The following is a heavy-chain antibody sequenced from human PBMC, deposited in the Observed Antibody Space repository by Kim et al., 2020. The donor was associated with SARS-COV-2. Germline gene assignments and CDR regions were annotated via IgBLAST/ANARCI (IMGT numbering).Heavy chain of an antibody. D-gene: IGHD6-19*01. J-gene: IGHJ4*02. CDR3: ASLIAVAGPPALDY. V-gene: IGHV4-34*01. Sequence: PSLKSRVTISVNTSKNQFSLKLSSVTAADTAVYYCASLIAVAGPPALDYWGQGTLVTVSS.